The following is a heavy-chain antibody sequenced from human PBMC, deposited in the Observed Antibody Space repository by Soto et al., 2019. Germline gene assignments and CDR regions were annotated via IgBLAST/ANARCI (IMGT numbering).Heavy chain of an antibody. D-gene: IGHD5-12*01. CDR2: ISGSGGST. CDR3: AKIPRWLQFSY. J-gene: IGHJ4*02. CDR1: GFTFISYA. Sequence: PVVLLGVCCAASGFTFISYAMSWIRQAPGKGLEWVSAISGSGGSTYYADSVKGRFTISRDNSKNTLYLQMNSLRAEDTAVYYCAKIPRWLQFSYWGQGTLVTVSS. V-gene: IGHV3-23*01.